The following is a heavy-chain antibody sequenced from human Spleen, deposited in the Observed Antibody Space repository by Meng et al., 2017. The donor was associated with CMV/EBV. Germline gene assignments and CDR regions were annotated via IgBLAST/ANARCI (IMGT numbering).Heavy chain of an antibody. J-gene: IGHJ6*02. CDR2: ISAYNGNT. Sequence: ASVKVSYKASGYTFTSYGISWVRQAPGQGLEWMGWISAYNGNTNYAQKLQGRVTMTTDTSTSTAYMELRSLRSDDTAVYYCARFPMSSWYAYYYYGMDVWGQGTTVTVSS. D-gene: IGHD6-13*01. CDR1: GYTFTSYG. V-gene: IGHV1-18*01. CDR3: ARFPMSSWYAYYYYGMDV.